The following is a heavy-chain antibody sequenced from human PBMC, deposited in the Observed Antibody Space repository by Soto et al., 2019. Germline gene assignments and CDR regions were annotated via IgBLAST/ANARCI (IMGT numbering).Heavy chain of an antibody. Sequence: RGALRLSCAGPGLTFSSYRMQRDRQATGKGLEWVAVISYDGSNKYYADSVKGRFTISRDNSKNTLYLQMNSLRAEDTAVYYCAKGGVSWLVLGYRGQGTLVTVPS. J-gene: IGHJ4*02. CDR2: ISYDGSNK. D-gene: IGHD6-19*01. CDR3: AKGGVSWLVLGY. CDR1: GLTFSSYR. V-gene: IGHV3-30*18.